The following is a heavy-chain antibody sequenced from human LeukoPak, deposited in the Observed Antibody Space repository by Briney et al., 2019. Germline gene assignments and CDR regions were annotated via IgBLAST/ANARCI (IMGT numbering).Heavy chain of an antibody. V-gene: IGHV3-48*01. D-gene: IGHD3-3*01. CDR2: IGSSVSTR. CDR3: AREGSDFWSGYSKGYFDY. CDR1: GFTFSSYS. J-gene: IGHJ4*02. Sequence: QPGGYLRLSCAVSGFTFSSYSMNWVRRAPGKGLEWVSYIGSSVSTRYYADSVKGRFTISRDNGKHSLYLQMNSLRAEDTAVYYCAREGSDFWSGYSKGYFDYWVQGTLVTVSS.